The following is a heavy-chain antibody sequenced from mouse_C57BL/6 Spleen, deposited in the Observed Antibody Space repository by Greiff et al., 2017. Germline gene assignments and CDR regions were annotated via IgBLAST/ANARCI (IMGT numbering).Heavy chain of an antibody. CDR3: ARSYYGSSPYFDV. D-gene: IGHD1-1*01. CDR1: GYTFTSYW. CDR2: INPSSGYT. J-gene: IGHJ1*03. V-gene: IGHV1-7*01. Sequence: VQLQQSGAELAKPGASVKLSCKASGYTFTSYWMHWVKQRPGQGLEWIGYINPSSGYTKYNQKFKDKATLTADKSSSTAYMQLSSLTYEDSAVYYCARSYYGSSPYFDVGGTGTTVTVSS.